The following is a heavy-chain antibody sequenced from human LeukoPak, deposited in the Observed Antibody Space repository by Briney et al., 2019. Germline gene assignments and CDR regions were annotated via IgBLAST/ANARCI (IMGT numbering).Heavy chain of an antibody. CDR1: GYTLTELS. J-gene: IGHJ4*02. V-gene: IGHV1-24*01. CDR2: FDPEDGET. Sequence: ASVKVSCKVSGYTLTELSMHWVRQAPGKELEWMGGFDPEDGETIYAQKFQGRVTMTEDTSTDTAYMELSSLRSEDTAVYYCATDSGIVGATFFDYWGQGTLVTVSS. D-gene: IGHD1-26*01. CDR3: ATDSGIVGATFFDY.